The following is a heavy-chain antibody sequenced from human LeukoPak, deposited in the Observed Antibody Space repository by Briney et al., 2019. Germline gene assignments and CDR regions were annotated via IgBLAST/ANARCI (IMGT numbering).Heavy chain of an antibody. CDR3: ARADYYDSSGYFDY. CDR1: GGSISSSNW. J-gene: IGHJ4*02. Sequence: SETLSLTCAVSGGSISSSNWWSWVRQPPGKGLEWIGEIYHSGSTNYNPSLKSRVTISVGKSKNQFSLKLSSVTAADTAVYYCARADYYDSSGYFDYWGQGTLVTVSS. D-gene: IGHD3-22*01. CDR2: IYHSGST. V-gene: IGHV4-4*02.